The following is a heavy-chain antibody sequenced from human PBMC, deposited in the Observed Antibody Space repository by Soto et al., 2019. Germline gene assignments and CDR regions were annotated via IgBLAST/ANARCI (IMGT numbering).Heavy chain of an antibody. CDR1: GCTFSSYW. CDR2: INSDGSST. Sequence: GGSLRLSCAASGCTFSSYWMHWVRQAPGKGLVWVSRINSDGSSTSYADSVKGRFTISRDNAKNTLYLQMNSLRAEDTAVYYCARDPQASGLHYYYYGMDVWGQGTTVTVSS. D-gene: IGHD4-17*01. V-gene: IGHV3-74*01. J-gene: IGHJ6*02. CDR3: ARDPQASGLHYYYYGMDV.